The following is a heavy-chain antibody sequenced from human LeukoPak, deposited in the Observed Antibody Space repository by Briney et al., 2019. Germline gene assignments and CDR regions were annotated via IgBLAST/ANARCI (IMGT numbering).Heavy chain of an antibody. J-gene: IGHJ4*02. CDR1: GFTFSDYY. CDR3: ARVGLAIYYYFDF. D-gene: IGHD5-12*01. CDR2: ISSGDTTI. Sequence: PGGSLRLTCAASGFTFSDYYMSWIRQAPGKGLEWVSYISSGDTTIYYADSVKGRFTISRENAKHSLYLQMNSLRAEDTAVYYCARVGLAIYYYFDFWGQGTLVTVSS. V-gene: IGHV3-11*01.